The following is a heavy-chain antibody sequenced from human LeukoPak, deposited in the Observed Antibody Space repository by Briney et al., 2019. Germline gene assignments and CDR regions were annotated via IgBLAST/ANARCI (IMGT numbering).Heavy chain of an antibody. Sequence: SVKVSCKASGGTFSSYAISWVRRAPGQGLEWMGGIIPIFGTANYAQKFQGRVTITTDESTSTAYMELSSLRSEDTAVYYCVRGYYYDSSGYYYFDYWGQGTLVTVSS. J-gene: IGHJ4*02. CDR3: VRGYYYDSSGYYYFDY. CDR1: GGTFSSYA. D-gene: IGHD3-22*01. V-gene: IGHV1-69*05. CDR2: IIPIFGTA.